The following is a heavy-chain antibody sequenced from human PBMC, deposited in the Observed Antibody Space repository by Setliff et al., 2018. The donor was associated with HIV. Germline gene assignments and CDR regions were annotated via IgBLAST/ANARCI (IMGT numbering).Heavy chain of an antibody. CDR1: GGSFSGYY. CDR2: IAYSGTTMYT. J-gene: IGHJ4*02. V-gene: IGHV4-34*01. CDR3: ARGPPFAF. Sequence: ETLSLTCAVYGGSFSGYYWSWIRQPPGKGLEWIADIAYSGTTMYTNYNPSLESRVTVSEDTSRHQFFLKLTSVTADDTGVYYCARGPPFAFWGQGLLVTVSS.